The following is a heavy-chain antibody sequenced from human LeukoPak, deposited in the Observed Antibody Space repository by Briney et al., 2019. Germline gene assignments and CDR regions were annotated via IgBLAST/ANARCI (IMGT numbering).Heavy chain of an antibody. CDR2: INPQSGAT. CDR1: GYSFTGFY. D-gene: IGHD3-22*01. Sequence: EASVKVSCKASGYSFTGFYIHWVRQAPGQVLEWMAWINPQSGATNYAQKFKGRITTTRDMSITTAYMEVTTLRSDDTAVYYCARGGDDSGLYFAYWGQGTLVTVSS. CDR3: ARGGDDSGLYFAY. J-gene: IGHJ4*02. V-gene: IGHV1-2*02.